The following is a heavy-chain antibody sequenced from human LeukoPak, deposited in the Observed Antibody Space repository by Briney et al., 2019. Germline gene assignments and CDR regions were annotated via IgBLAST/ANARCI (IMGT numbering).Heavy chain of an antibody. CDR2: IKEDGSEK. CDR3: ARDGYRAINS. D-gene: IGHD6-13*01. V-gene: IGHV3-7*01. Sequence: GGSLRLSCAASGFTFNTYWMSWVRQAPGKGLEWVANIKEDGSEKYYVDSVKGRFTISRDNVKNSLYLQMSSLRAEDTAVFYCARDGYRAINSWGQGTLVTVSS. CDR1: GFTFNTYW. J-gene: IGHJ4*02.